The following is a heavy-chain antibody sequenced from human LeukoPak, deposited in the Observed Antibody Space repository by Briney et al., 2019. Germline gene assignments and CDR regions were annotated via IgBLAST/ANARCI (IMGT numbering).Heavy chain of an antibody. J-gene: IGHJ5*02. CDR2: IYATGST. CDR3: ARHGSVRSPLGP. Sequence: SETLSLTCTDSGGSSSSYYWSWIRQPPGKGLEWIGYIYATGSTNYNPSLKSRVTISVDTSKNQFSLNLRSVTAADTAVYYCARHGSVRSPLGPWGQGTLVTVSS. V-gene: IGHV4-4*09. D-gene: IGHD3-10*01. CDR1: GGSSSSYY.